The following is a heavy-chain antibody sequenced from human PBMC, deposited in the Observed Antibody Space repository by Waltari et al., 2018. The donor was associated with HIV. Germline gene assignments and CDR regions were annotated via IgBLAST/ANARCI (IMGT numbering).Heavy chain of an antibody. D-gene: IGHD3-22*01. J-gene: IGHJ5*02. Sequence: QVQLVQSGAEVKKPGSSVKVSCKASGGTFSSYAISWVRQAPGQGLEWMGGIIPIFGTANYAQKFQGRVTITADESTSTAYMELSSLRSEDTAVYYCARGSYYYDSSGYLLNWFDPWGQGTLVTVSS. CDR1: GGTFSSYA. CDR3: ARGSYYYDSSGYLLNWFDP. V-gene: IGHV1-69*01. CDR2: IIPIFGTA.